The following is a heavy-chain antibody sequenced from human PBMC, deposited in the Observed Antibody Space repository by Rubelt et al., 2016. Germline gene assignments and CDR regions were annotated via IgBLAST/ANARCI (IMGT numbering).Heavy chain of an antibody. V-gene: IGHV1-69*06. D-gene: IGHD6-6*01. CDR2: IIPIFGTA. Sequence: GGIIPIFGTANYAQKFQGRVTITADKSTSTAYMELSSLRSEDTAVYYCARDRNSSSSYPPHYYYYYYMDVWGKGTTVTVSS. J-gene: IGHJ6*03. CDR3: ARDRNSSSSYPPHYYYYYYMDV.